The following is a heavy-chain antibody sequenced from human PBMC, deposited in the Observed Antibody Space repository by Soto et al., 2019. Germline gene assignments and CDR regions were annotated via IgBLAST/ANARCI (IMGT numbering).Heavy chain of an antibody. CDR2: INPNSGGT. Sequence: QVQLVQSGAEVKKPGASVKVSCKASGYTFTGYYMHWVRQAPGQGLEWMGWINPNSGGTNYAQKFQGWVTMTSDTSISTAYMELSRLRSDDTAVYYCARSPGGVVTAMYYFDYWGQGTLVTVSS. CDR1: GYTFTGYY. CDR3: ARSPGGVVTAMYYFDY. J-gene: IGHJ4*02. D-gene: IGHD2-21*02. V-gene: IGHV1-2*04.